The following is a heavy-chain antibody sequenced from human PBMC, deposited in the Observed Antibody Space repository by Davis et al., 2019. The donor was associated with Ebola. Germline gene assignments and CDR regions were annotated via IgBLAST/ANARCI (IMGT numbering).Heavy chain of an antibody. CDR2: ISYDGSNK. CDR3: ARDYDFWSGHYYYYGMDV. Sequence: GESLKISCAASGFTFSSYGVHWVRQAPGKGLEWVAVISYDGSNKYYADSVKGRFTISRDNSKNTLYLQMNSLRAEDTAVYYCARDYDFWSGHYYYYGMDVWGQGTTVTVSS. V-gene: IGHV3-30*03. D-gene: IGHD3-3*01. CDR1: GFTFSSYG. J-gene: IGHJ6*02.